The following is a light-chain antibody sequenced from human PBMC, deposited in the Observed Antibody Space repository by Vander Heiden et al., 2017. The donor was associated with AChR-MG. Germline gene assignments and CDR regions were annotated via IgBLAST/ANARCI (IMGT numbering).Light chain of an antibody. CDR1: RLRSYY. V-gene: IGLV3-19*01. CDR3: NSRDSSGNHVV. CDR2: GKN. Sequence: SSDLTPYPAVSVALVHPVRITCQGDRLRSYYASWYQQKPGQAPVLVIYGKNNRPSGIPDRFSGSSSGNTASLTITGAQAEDEADYYCNSRDSSGNHVVFGGGTKLTVL. J-gene: IGLJ2*01.